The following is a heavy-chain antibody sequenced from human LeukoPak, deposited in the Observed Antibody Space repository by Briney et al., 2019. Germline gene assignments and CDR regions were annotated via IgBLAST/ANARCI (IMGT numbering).Heavy chain of an antibody. J-gene: IGHJ4*02. CDR3: ARERYSGYDSGWFDY. CDR2: INWNGGST. D-gene: IGHD5-12*01. CDR1: GFTFSSYG. V-gene: IGHV3-20*04. Sequence: GGSLRLSCAASGFTFSSYGMSWVRQAPGKGLEWVSGINWNGGSTGYADSVKGRFTISRDNAKNSLYLQMNSLRAEDTALYYCARERYSGYDSGWFDYWGQGTLVTVSS.